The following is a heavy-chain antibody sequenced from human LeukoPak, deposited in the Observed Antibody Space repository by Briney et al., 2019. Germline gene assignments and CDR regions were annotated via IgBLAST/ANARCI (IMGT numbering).Heavy chain of an antibody. CDR3: ARDHPLPWSSGRNLCFDY. CDR2: IYYTGST. CDR1: GGSVNSGSYY. D-gene: IGHD3-3*01. Sequence: SDTLSLTCTVSGGSVNSGSYYWSWIRQPPGKGLERIWYIYYTGSTYYNSSLKSPVNISLDTSKNQFSLILSSVTAADTAVYYCARDHPLPWSSGRNLCFDYWGQGTLVTVSS. J-gene: IGHJ4*01. V-gene: IGHV4-61*01.